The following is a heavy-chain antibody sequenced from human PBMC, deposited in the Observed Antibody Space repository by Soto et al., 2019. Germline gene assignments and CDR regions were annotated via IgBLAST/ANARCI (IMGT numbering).Heavy chain of an antibody. CDR2: IYYTGST. V-gene: IGHV4-59*12. CDR1: GGSMSNYY. D-gene: IGHD6-13*01. J-gene: IGHJ5*02. Sequence: SETLSLTCTVSGGSMSNYYWSWIRQPPGKGLEWIGSIYYTGSTNYNPSLKSRVILSVDKSKNQFFLKVNSVTAADTAVYYCARGERQQQRDTWARGTLVPVSS. CDR3: ARGERQQQRDT.